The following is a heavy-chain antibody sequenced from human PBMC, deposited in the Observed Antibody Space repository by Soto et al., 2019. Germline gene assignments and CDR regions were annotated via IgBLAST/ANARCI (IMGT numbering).Heavy chain of an antibody. Sequence: QVQLVQSGADVKKPGSSVKVSCKASGGTFSSYAISWVRQAPGQGLEWMGGIVPIFGTANYARKFQGRVTINEDASTSKAYMELISLISEDPYVDYCERLQQQIGGRFDYWGQGTLVNVSS. J-gene: IGHJ4*02. CDR1: GGTFSSYA. CDR2: IVPIFGTA. CDR3: ERLQQQIGGRFDY. V-gene: IGHV1-69*01. D-gene: IGHD3-10*01.